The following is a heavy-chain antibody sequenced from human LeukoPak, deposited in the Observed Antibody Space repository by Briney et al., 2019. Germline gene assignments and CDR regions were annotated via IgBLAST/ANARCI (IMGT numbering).Heavy chain of an antibody. V-gene: IGHV4-61*01. D-gene: IGHD4-17*01. Sequence: PSETLSLTCTVSGGSISSSSYYWSWLRQPPGKGLEWIGYIYYSGSTNYNPSLKSRVTISVDTSKNQFSLKLSSVTAADTAVYYCARESSSDYGDYVRDYWGQGTLVTVSS. CDR1: GGSISSSSYY. CDR3: ARESSSDYGDYVRDY. CDR2: IYYSGST. J-gene: IGHJ4*02.